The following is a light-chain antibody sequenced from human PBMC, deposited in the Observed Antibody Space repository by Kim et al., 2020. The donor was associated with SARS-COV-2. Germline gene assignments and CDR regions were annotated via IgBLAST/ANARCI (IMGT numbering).Light chain of an antibody. V-gene: IGKV3-20*01. Sequence: EIVLTQSPGTLSLSPGERATLSCRASQSVSSSYLAWYQQKPGQAPRLLISGASTRATGIPDRFSGSGSGTDFTLTISRLEPEDFAVYYCQQYGSSPLAYGQGTKVDIK. CDR2: GAS. CDR1: QSVSSSY. CDR3: QQYGSSPLA. J-gene: IGKJ1*01.